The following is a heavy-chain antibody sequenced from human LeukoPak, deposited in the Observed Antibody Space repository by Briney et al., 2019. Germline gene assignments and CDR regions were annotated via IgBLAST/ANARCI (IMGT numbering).Heavy chain of an antibody. D-gene: IGHD3-9*01. V-gene: IGHV3-48*03. CDR3: ARDLNRYFGYYYGMDV. CDR1: GFTFSSYE. J-gene: IGHJ6*04. CDR2: ISSSGSTI. Sequence: GGSLRLSCAASGFTFSSYEMNWVRQAPGKGLEWASYISSSGSTIYYADSVKGRFTISRDNAKNSLYLQMNSLRAEDTAIYYCARDLNRYFGYYYGMDVWGKGPTVTVSS.